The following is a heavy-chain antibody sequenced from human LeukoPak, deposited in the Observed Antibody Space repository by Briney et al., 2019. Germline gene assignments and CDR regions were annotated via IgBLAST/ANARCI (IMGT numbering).Heavy chain of an antibody. CDR1: GFTFSSYA. V-gene: IGHV3-23*01. J-gene: IGHJ6*02. CDR3: ARGDFYDPQGMDV. CDR2: LSGSGGST. D-gene: IGHD3-22*01. Sequence: PGGSLRLSCAASGFTFSSYAMSWVRQAPGKGLEWVSGLSGSGGSTYYADSVKGRFTISRDNSKNTLYLQMNSLRAEDTAVYYCARGDFYDPQGMDVWGQGTTVTVSS.